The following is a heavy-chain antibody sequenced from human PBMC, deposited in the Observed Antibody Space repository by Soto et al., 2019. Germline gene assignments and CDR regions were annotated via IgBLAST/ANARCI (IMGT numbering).Heavy chain of an antibody. V-gene: IGHV4-61*08. Sequence: PSETLSLTCAVSGGSISSVGYCWSWKRQPPGKGLEWIGYISYSGSTNYNPSLKSRVTISFDASKNQFSLQVRSATAADAAVYYCARDLKEYCSDGKCNWFDPWGQGTLVTVSS. CDR1: GGSISSVGYC. D-gene: IGHD2-15*01. CDR3: ARDLKEYCSDGKCNWFDP. CDR2: ISYSGST. J-gene: IGHJ5*02.